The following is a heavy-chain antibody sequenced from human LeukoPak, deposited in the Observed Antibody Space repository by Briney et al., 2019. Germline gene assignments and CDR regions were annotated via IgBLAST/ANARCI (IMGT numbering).Heavy chain of an antibody. CDR1: GGTFSSYA. J-gene: IGHJ5*02. Sequence: SVKVSCKASGGTFSSYAISWVRQAPGQGREGMGGIIPIFGTANYAQKFQGRVTITAAEYTSTAYMELSSLRSEDTAVYYCAREGGVVLMVYAPNTGWFDPWGQGTLVTVSS. D-gene: IGHD2-8*01. CDR2: IIPIFGTA. V-gene: IGHV1-69*13. CDR3: AREGGVVLMVYAPNTGWFDP.